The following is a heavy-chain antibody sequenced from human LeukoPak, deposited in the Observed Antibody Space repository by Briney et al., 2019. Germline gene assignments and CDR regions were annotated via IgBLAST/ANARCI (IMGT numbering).Heavy chain of an antibody. J-gene: IGHJ4*02. CDR2: IIPILGIA. CDR1: GGTFSSYA. CDR3: ARGSSGYYFDY. Sequence: SVKVSCKASGGTFSSYAISWVRQAPGQGLEWMGRIIPILGIANYAQKFQGRVTITADKSTSTAHMELSSLRSEDTAVYYCARGSSGYYFDYWGQGTLVTVSS. D-gene: IGHD6-19*01. V-gene: IGHV1-69*04.